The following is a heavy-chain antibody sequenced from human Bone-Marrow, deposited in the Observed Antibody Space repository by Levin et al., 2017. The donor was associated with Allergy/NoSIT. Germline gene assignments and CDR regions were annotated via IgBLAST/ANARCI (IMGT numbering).Heavy chain of an antibody. D-gene: IGHD3-16*02. CDR2: IWYDGSNK. CDR3: ARAGDMITFGGVIVPIDY. J-gene: IGHJ4*02. V-gene: IGHV3-33*01. CDR1: GFTFSSYG. Sequence: GGSLRLSCAASGFTFSSYGMHWVRQAPGKGLEWVAVIWYDGSNKYYADSVKGRFTISRDNSKNTLYLQMNSLRAEDTAVYYCARAGDMITFGGVIVPIDYWGQGTLVTVSS.